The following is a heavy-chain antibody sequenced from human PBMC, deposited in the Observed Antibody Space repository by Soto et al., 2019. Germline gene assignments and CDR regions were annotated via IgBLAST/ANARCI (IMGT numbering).Heavy chain of an antibody. CDR3: ARTGKFYYYDMSGLPFDP. J-gene: IGHJ5*02. CDR1: GGSISSYY. V-gene: IGHV4-59*01. D-gene: IGHD3-22*01. Sequence: ASETLSLTCTVSGGSISSYYWSWIRQPPGKGLEWIGYIYYSGSTNYNPSLKSRVTISVDTSKNQFSLKLSSVTAADTAVYFCARTGKFYYYDMSGLPFDPWGPGVLVTVSS. CDR2: IYYSGST.